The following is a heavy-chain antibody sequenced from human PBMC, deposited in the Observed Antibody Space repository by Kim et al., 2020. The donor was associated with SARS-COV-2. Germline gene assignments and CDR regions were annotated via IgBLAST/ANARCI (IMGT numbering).Heavy chain of an antibody. CDR2: IEPEDGDR. CDR3: ATALGYTSAFDL. D-gene: IGHD6-25*01. Sequence: ASVKVSCKVSGYPLTEFSMHWVRQAPGKGLEWMGGIEPEDGDRTYAQKFQGRVTMTEDTSTNTAYMELTSLRFDDTAVYYCATALGYTSAFDLGGQGTVVIVSS. J-gene: IGHJ5*02. V-gene: IGHV1-24*01. CDR1: GYPLTEFS.